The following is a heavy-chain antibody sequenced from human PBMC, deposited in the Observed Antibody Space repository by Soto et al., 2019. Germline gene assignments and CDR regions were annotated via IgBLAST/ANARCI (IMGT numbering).Heavy chain of an antibody. J-gene: IGHJ4*02. CDR2: IDESGDS. Sequence: LSLTCTVSGGPLRSSGHYRGWIRQSPGTGLEWIGSIDESGDSYYNPSLKSRVTIFVDTSKNQFSLKLISVTGADSAIYYCARAGRYVDYCGQVPLGTVSS. CDR1: GGPLRSSGHY. V-gene: IGHV4-39*01. CDR3: ARAGRYVDY. D-gene: IGHD3-10*01.